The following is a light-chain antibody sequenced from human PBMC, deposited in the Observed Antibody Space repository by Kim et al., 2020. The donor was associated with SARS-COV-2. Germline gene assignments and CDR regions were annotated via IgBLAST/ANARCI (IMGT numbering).Light chain of an antibody. Sequence: QRDTISCTGSSSNIGAGYDVHWYQQVPGTAPKLLIYSNNNRPSGVPDRFSGFQSGTSASLAIAGLQSEDEADYYCQSHDSSLSAYVFGTGTKVTVL. CDR3: QSHDSSLSAYV. V-gene: IGLV1-40*01. CDR1: SSNIGAGYD. CDR2: SNN. J-gene: IGLJ1*01.